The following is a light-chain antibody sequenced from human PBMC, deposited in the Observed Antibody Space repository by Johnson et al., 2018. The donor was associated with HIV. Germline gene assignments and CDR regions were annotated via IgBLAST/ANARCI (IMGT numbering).Light chain of an antibody. J-gene: IGLJ1*01. CDR2: DNT. Sequence: QSALTQPPSVSAAPGQKVTISCSGNTSKIENNYVSWYQQFPERAPKLLIYDNTKRPSGIPDRFSGSKSGTSATMGITGLQTGDEADYYCGVWDNSLSASYVFGTGTKVSVL. V-gene: IGLV1-51*01. CDR3: GVWDNSLSASYV. CDR1: TSKIENNY.